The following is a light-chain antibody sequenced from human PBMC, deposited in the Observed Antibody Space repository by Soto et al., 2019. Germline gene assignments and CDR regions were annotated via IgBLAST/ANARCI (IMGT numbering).Light chain of an antibody. CDR2: EVS. Sequence: QSVLTQPASVSGSPGQSITISCTGTSSYVGSYNLVSWYQHHPGKAPKLMIYEVSKRPSGVSNRFSGSKSGNTASLTISGLQAEDEADYYCCSYAGSSTYVFGTGTKVTVL. CDR1: SSYVGSYNL. CDR3: CSYAGSSTYV. J-gene: IGLJ1*01. V-gene: IGLV2-23*02.